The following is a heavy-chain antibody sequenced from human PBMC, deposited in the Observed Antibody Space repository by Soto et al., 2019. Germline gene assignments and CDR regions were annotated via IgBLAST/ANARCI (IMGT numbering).Heavy chain of an antibody. D-gene: IGHD5-12*01. V-gene: IGHV1-69*02. CDR3: ARGIVATGHFDY. CDR2: IIPILGIA. Sequence: SVKVSCKASGGTFSSYTISWVRQAPGQGLEWMGRIIPILGIANYAQKIQGRVTITADKSTSTAYMELSSLRSDDTAVYYCARGIVATGHFDYWGQGTLVTVSS. CDR1: GGTFSSYT. J-gene: IGHJ4*02.